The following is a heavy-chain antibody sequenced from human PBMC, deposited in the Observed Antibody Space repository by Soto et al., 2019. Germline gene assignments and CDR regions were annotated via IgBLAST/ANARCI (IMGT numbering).Heavy chain of an antibody. CDR1: VVSISSSSYY. J-gene: IGHJ3*02. D-gene: IGHD4-17*01. CDR3: ASLPTTVHSAFDI. Sequence: SETLSLTCTFSVVSISSSSYYCGWIRQPPGKGLEWIGSIYYSGSTYYNPSLKSRVTISVDTSKNQFSLKLSSVTAADTAVYYCASLPTTVHSAFDIWGQGTMVLVSS. V-gene: IGHV4-39*01. CDR2: IYYSGST.